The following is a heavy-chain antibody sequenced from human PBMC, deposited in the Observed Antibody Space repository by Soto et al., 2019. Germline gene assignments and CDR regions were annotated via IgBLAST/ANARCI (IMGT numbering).Heavy chain of an antibody. J-gene: IGHJ6*02. CDR2: ISSSSSTI. D-gene: IGHD3-10*01. Sequence: GGSLRLSCAASGFTFSSYSMNWVRQAPGKGLEWVSYISSSSSTIYYADSVKGRFTISRDNAKNSLYLQMNSLRDEDTDVYYCARDGLLWPYYYYGMDVWGQGTTVTVSS. CDR3: ARDGLLWPYYYYGMDV. CDR1: GFTFSSYS. V-gene: IGHV3-48*02.